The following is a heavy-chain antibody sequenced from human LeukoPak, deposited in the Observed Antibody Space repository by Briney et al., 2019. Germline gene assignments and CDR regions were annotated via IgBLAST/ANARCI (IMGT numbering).Heavy chain of an antibody. Sequence: SETLSLTCAVYGGSFCGYYWSWIRQPPGKGLEWIGEINHGGSTNYNPSLKSRVTISVDASKNQFSLKLSSVTAADTAVYYCARGADGDSDYFDYWGQGTVVTVSS. CDR3: ARGADGDSDYFDY. CDR1: GGSFCGYY. V-gene: IGHV4-34*01. J-gene: IGHJ4*02. CDR2: INHGGST. D-gene: IGHD4-17*01.